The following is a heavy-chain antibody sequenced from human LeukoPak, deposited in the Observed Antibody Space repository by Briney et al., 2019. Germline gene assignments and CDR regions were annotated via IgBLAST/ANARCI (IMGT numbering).Heavy chain of an antibody. V-gene: IGHV3-7*01. D-gene: IGHD6-13*01. CDR2: IKQDGSEK. CDR3: ARGRGSSWSPFDY. CDR1: GFTFSSYW. J-gene: IGHJ4*02. Sequence: GGSLRLSCAASGFTFSSYWMSWVRQAPGKGLGWVANIKQDGSEKYYVDSVKGRFTISRDNAKNSLYLQMNSLRAEDTAVYYCARGRGSSWSPFDYWGQGTLVTVSS.